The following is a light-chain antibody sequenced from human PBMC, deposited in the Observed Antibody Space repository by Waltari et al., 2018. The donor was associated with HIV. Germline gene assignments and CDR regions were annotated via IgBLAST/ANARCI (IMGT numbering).Light chain of an antibody. CDR1: ALPKQY. V-gene: IGLV3-25*03. Sequence: SYELTQPPSVSVSPGQTARITCSGDALPKQYACWYQQKPGQAPVLVIYKDSERPSGIPERFSGSSSGTTVTLTISGVQAEDEADYYCQSADSSGTYWVFGGGTKLTVL. CDR3: QSADSSGTYWV. CDR2: KDS. J-gene: IGLJ3*02.